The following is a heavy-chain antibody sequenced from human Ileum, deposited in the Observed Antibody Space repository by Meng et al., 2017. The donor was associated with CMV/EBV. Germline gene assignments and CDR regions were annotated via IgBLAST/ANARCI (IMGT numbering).Heavy chain of an antibody. CDR1: GHSFSNRDVA. V-gene: IGHV6-1*01. J-gene: IGHJ4*02. CDR2: TAYRSKWDY. Sequence: QIHLHQSGPGLVKTLQTLYLTCEISGHSFSNRDVAWNWIRQSPLRGLGWLGRTAYRSKWDYEYSVSVKSRITISPDTSKNQFSLQLRSVTPEDTAVYYCARESELLRFDHWGQGTLVTVSS. CDR3: ARESELLRFDH. D-gene: IGHD6-6*01.